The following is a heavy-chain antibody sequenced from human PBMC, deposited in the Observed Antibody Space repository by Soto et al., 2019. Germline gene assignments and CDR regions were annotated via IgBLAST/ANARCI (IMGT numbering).Heavy chain of an antibody. CDR2: IYYSGST. CDR1: GGSISSSSYY. J-gene: IGHJ4*02. Sequence: SETLSLTCTVSGGSISSSSYYWGWIRQPPGKGLEWIGSIYYSGSTYYNPSLKSRVTISVDTSKNQFSLKLSSVTAADTAVYYCARGWEHLDYWGQGTLVTVSS. CDR3: ARGWEHLDY. V-gene: IGHV4-39*01. D-gene: IGHD1-26*01.